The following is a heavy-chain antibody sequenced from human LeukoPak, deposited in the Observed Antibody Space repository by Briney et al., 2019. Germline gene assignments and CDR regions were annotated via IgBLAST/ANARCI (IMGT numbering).Heavy chain of an antibody. CDR3: ARVSMGYNYYNMDV. CDR1: GYSISSAYY. Sequence: NPSETLSLXCTVSGYSISSAYYWGWIRQPPGKGLEWIGSIYHSGSTYYNPSLKSRVTISVDTSKNQFSLKLSSVTAADTAMYYCARVSMGYNYYNMDVWGKGTTVTVSS. CDR2: IYHSGST. J-gene: IGHJ6*03. V-gene: IGHV4-38-2*02.